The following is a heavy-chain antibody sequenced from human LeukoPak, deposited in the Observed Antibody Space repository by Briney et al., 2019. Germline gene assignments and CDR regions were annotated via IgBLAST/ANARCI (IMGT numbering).Heavy chain of an antibody. CDR1: GYTFTSYY. CDR2: INPSGGST. J-gene: IGHJ4*02. V-gene: IGHV1-46*01. D-gene: IGHD2-2*01. CDR3: ARDLGDIVVVPAAILGLGLDY. Sequence: ASVKVSCKASGYTFTSYYMHWVRQAPGQGLEWMGIINPSGGSTSYAQKFQGRVTMTRDTSTSTVYMELSSLRSEDTAVYYCARDLGDIVVVPAAILGLGLDYWGQGTLVTVSS.